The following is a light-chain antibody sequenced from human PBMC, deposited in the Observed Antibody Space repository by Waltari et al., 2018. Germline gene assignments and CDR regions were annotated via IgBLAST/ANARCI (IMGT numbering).Light chain of an antibody. V-gene: IGLV2-23*02. Sequence: QSALTQPASVSGSPGQSITIPCTGPRSDLASYPLVSWFQQPPAKAPKLLIYEVTKRPSEVSNRFSGSASGNTAYLTISGLQAEDEADYYCCSSPESSTSWVFGGGTKLTVL. J-gene: IGLJ3*02. CDR1: RSDLASYPL. CDR2: EVT. CDR3: CSSPESSTSWV.